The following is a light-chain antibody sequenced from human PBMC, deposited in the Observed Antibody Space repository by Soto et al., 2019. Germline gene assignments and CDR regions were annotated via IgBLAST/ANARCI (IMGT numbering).Light chain of an antibody. Sequence: QSALTQPASVSGSPGQSITISCTGTSSDVGGYNYVSWYQQHPGKAPKLMIYEVSNRPSGVSNRFSGSKSGNTASLTISGLQAEDEADYYCSSYTSTNGLVFGGGTKLTVL. J-gene: IGLJ2*01. CDR2: EVS. V-gene: IGLV2-14*01. CDR3: SSYTSTNGLV. CDR1: SSDVGGYNY.